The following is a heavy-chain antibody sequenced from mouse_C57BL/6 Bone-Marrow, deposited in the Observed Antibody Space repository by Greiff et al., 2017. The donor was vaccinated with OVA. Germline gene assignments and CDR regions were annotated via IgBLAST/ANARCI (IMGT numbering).Heavy chain of an antibody. CDR2: INPNNGGT. Sequence: EVQLQQSGPELVKPGASVKMSCKASGYTFTDYNMHWVKQSHGKSLEWIGYINPNNGGTSYNQKFKGKATLTVNKSSSTAYMELRSLTSEDSAVYYCARWGYYGSSFFAYWGQGTLVTVSA. J-gene: IGHJ3*01. V-gene: IGHV1-22*01. CDR3: ARWGYYGSSFFAY. CDR1: GYTFTDYN. D-gene: IGHD1-1*01.